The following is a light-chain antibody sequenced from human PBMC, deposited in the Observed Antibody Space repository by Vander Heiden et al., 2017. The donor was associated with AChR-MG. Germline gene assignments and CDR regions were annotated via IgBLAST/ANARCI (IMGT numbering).Light chain of an antibody. V-gene: IGLV2-11*01. CDR1: SRDVGGYNS. Sequence: QSALTQPRSVSGSPGQSVTSTGTGTSRDVGGYNSVSWYQQHPGKAPKMIILDVTERPAGVPDRFSGSKADNTASLTISGLQAEDEADYHCCSYAGGYTWLFGGGTKVTV. CDR2: DVT. CDR3: CSYAGGYTWL. J-gene: IGLJ2*01.